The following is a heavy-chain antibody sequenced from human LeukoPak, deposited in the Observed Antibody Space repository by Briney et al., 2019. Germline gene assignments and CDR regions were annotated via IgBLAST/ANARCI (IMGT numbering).Heavy chain of an antibody. CDR1: GFTFSDYY. CDR2: ISSSGSTI. J-gene: IGHJ5*02. V-gene: IGHV3-11*01. Sequence: PGGSLRLSCAASGFTFSDYYMSWIRQAPGKGLEWVSYISSSGSTIYYANSVKGRFTISRDNAKNSLYPQMNSLRAEDTAVYYCATASTVPAATFDPWGQGTLVTVSS. D-gene: IGHD2-2*01. CDR3: ATASTVPAATFDP.